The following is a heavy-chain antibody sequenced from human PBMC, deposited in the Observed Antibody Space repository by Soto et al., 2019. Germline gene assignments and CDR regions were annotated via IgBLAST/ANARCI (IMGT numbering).Heavy chain of an antibody. V-gene: IGHV3-74*01. J-gene: IGHJ4*02. CDR2: INSDGSST. CDR3: ARAGQGSYPRWLVY. CDR1: GFTFSSYW. D-gene: IGHD3-16*02. Sequence: GGSLRLSCAASGFTFSSYWMHWVRQAPGKGLVWVSRINSDGSSTGYADSVKGRFTISRDNAKNTLYLQMNSLRAEDTAVYYCARAGQGSYPRWLVYWGQGTLVTVSS.